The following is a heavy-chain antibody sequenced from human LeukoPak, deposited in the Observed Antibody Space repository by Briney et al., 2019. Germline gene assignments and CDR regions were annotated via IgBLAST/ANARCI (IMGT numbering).Heavy chain of an antibody. CDR1: GFTFSDYS. CDR3: ARGRFRGVIRPFDY. CDR2: INHSGST. V-gene: IGHV4-34*01. Sequence: PGGSLRLSCAASGFTFSDYSMSWVRQAPGKGLEWIGEINHSGSTNYNPSLKSRVTISVDTSKNQFSLKLSSVTAADTAVYYCARGRFRGVIRPFDYWGQGTLVTVSS. D-gene: IGHD3-10*01. J-gene: IGHJ4*02.